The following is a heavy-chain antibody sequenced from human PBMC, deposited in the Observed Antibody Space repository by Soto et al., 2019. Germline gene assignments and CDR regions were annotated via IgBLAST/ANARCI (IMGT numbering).Heavy chain of an antibody. Sequence: SETLSLTCGVYGGSFSAYSWTWLRQSPGKGLEWIGEITHGGSTDYNPALKSRLVMSVVTSKSQYSLRVTSVTAADAAVYFCARARFDSWSHIYYGLDVWGQGTTVTVSS. CDR3: ARARFDSWSHIYYGLDV. J-gene: IGHJ6*02. CDR1: GGSFSAYS. D-gene: IGHD3-3*01. CDR2: ITHGGST. V-gene: IGHV4-34*01.